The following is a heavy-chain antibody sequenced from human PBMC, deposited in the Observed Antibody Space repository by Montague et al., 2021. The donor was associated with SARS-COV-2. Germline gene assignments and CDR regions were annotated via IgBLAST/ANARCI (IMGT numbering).Heavy chain of an antibody. J-gene: IGHJ5*02. CDR2: IIYRGTT. CDR3: ARELQYNWFDP. V-gene: IGHV4-59*01. Sequence: SETLSLTCTVSGGSIGSYYWSWLRQPPGKGLEWIGYIIYRGTTNYNPSLESRLTMSVDTSKNQFSLNLSSVAAADTAMYYCARELQYNWFDPWGQGTLVTVSS. CDR1: GGSIGSYY. D-gene: IGHD2-21*02.